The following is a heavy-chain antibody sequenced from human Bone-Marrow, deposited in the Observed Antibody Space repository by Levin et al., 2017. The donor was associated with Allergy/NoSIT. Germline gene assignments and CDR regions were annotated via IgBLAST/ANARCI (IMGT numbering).Heavy chain of an antibody. J-gene: IGHJ4*02. V-gene: IGHV1-69*13. D-gene: IGHD3-3*01. CDR2: IIPIFGTA. CDR1: GGTFSSYA. CDR3: ARDTIFGVVSMGLFDY. Sequence: EASVKVSCKASGGTFSSYAISWVRQAPGQGLEWMGGIIPIFGTANYAQKFQGRVTITADESTSTAYMELSSLRSEDTAVYYCARDTIFGVVSMGLFDYWGQGTLVTVSS.